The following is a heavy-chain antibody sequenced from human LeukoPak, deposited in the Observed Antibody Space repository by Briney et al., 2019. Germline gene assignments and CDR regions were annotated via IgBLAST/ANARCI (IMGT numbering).Heavy chain of an antibody. D-gene: IGHD3-10*01. J-gene: IGHJ4*02. CDR2: INHSGST. CDR1: GGSFSGYY. V-gene: IGHV4-34*01. CDR3: ASTATYYYGSGSYQSFDY. Sequence: SETLSLTCAVYGGSFSGYYWSWIRQPPGKGLEWIGEINHSGSTYYNPSLKSRVTISVDTSKNQFSLKLSSVTAADTAVYYCASTATYYYGSGSYQSFDYWGQGTLVTVSS.